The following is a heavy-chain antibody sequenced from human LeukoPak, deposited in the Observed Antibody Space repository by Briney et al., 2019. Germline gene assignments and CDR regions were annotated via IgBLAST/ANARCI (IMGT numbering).Heavy chain of an antibody. D-gene: IGHD3-22*01. V-gene: IGHV1-2*02. Sequence: ASVKVSCKASGYTFTGYYMHWVRQAPGQGLEWMGWINPNSGGTNYAQKFQGRVTMTRDTSISTAYMELSRLRSDDTAVYYCARVRLYCDSSGYPDYWGQGTLVTVSS. CDR3: ARVRLYCDSSGYPDY. CDR2: INPNSGGT. J-gene: IGHJ4*02. CDR1: GYTFTGYY.